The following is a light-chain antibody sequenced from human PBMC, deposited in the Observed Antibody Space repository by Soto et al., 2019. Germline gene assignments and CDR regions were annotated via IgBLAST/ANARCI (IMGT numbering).Light chain of an antibody. CDR1: QSVTVNS. J-gene: IGKJ3*01. Sequence: EILLTQSPSTLSLSPGEGVTLSRRASQSVTVNSLAWYQQKPGQAPRLLIYAASTRDTAVPDRFTGSGSGTDFALTISRLEPEDFAVYYCQQYGDSPLTFGPGTKVDIK. CDR3: QQYGDSPLT. CDR2: AAS. V-gene: IGKV3-20*01.